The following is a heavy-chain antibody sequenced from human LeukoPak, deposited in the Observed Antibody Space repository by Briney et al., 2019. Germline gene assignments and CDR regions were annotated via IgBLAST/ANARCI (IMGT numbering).Heavy chain of an antibody. CDR1: GGSFSGYY. D-gene: IGHD2-15*01. CDR3: ARGRCSGGSCYSGFGY. CDR2: INHSGST. V-gene: IGHV4-34*01. Sequence: PSETLSLTCAVYGGSFSGYYWSWIRQPPGKGVGWGGEINHSGSTNYNPSLKSRVTISVDTSKNQFSLKLSSVTAADTAVYYCARGRCSGGSCYSGFGYWGQGTLVTVSS. J-gene: IGHJ4*02.